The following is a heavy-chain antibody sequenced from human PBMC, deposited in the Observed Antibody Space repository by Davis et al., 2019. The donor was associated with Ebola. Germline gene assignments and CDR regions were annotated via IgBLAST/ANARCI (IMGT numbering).Heavy chain of an antibody. CDR2: IYYSGST. V-gene: IGHV4-59*01. CDR3: ARVRYCSSTSCYGYYYYYGMDV. J-gene: IGHJ6*02. D-gene: IGHD2-2*01. CDR1: GGSISSYY. Sequence: PSETLSLTCTVSGGSISSYYWSWIRQPPGKGLEWIGYIYYSGSTNYNPSLKSRVTISVDTSKNQFSLKLSSVTAADTAVYYCARVRYCSSTSCYGYYYYYGMDVWGQGTTVTVSS.